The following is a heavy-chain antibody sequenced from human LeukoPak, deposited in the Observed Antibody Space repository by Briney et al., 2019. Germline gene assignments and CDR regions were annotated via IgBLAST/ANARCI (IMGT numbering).Heavy chain of an antibody. Sequence: SETLSLTCTVSGGSISSYHWSWIRQPPGKGLQWIGFTYSSGSTNYNPSLKSRVTISLDTSKNQFSLRVSSVTSADTAVYYCARGNSGYDYAFDIWGQGTMVTVSS. CDR2: TYSSGST. D-gene: IGHD5-12*01. V-gene: IGHV4-59*01. CDR3: ARGNSGYDYAFDI. CDR1: GGSISSYH. J-gene: IGHJ3*02.